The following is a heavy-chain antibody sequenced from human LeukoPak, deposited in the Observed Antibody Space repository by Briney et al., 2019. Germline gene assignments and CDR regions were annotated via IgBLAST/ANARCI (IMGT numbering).Heavy chain of an antibody. J-gene: IGHJ4*02. D-gene: IGHD1-26*01. Sequence: TGGSLRLSCAASGFNVSSNHMSWVRQAPGKGLEWVSLIYISSNTYYADSVKGRFTISRDNSKNTLYLQMNSLRAEDTAVYYCAGGGGVGAKYWGQGTLVTVSS. CDR2: IYISSNT. CDR1: GFNVSSNH. CDR3: AGGGGVGAKY. V-gene: IGHV3-53*01.